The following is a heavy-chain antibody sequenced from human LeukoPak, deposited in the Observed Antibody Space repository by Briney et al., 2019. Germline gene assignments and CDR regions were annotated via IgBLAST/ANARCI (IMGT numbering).Heavy chain of an antibody. CDR2: IYPGDSET. CDR3: ARVEYCGGGGMDV. V-gene: IGHV5-51*01. D-gene: IGHD2-21*01. CDR1: GYRFTSYW. J-gene: IGHJ6*02. Sequence: GESLKISCKGSGYRFTSYWIGWVRQMPGKGLEWMGSIYPGDSETRYSPSFQGQVTMSADKSINTAYLQWSSLKASDTAIYYCARVEYCGGGGMDVGGRGTAVTVSS.